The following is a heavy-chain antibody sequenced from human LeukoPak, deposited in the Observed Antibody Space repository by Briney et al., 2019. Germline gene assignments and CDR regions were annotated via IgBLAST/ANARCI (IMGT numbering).Heavy chain of an antibody. CDR2: IYHSGST. D-gene: IGHD1-26*01. J-gene: IGHJ3*02. CDR1: GYSISSGYY. CDR3: ARDRELRAFDI. V-gene: IGHV4-38-2*02. Sequence: SETLSLTCTVSGYSISSGYYWGWIRQPPGKGLEWIGSIYHSGSTYYNPSLKSRVTISVDTSKNQFSLKLSSVTAADTAVYYCARDRELRAFDIWGQGTMVTVSS.